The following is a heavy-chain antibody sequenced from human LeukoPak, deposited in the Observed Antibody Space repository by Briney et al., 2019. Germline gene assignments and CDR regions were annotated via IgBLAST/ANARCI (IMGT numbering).Heavy chain of an antibody. CDR3: AKDGVVVVATSVYYYYYGMDV. Sequence: GSSVQVSCKASGGTFSSYTISWVRQAPGQGLEWMVRIIPILNITDYAQNFQGRVTLTADKSTSTAYMELSTLRSEDTAVYYCAKDGVVVVATSVYYYYYGMDVWGQGTTVTVSS. CDR2: IIPILNIT. D-gene: IGHD2-2*01. CDR1: GGTFSSYT. J-gene: IGHJ6*02. V-gene: IGHV1-69*02.